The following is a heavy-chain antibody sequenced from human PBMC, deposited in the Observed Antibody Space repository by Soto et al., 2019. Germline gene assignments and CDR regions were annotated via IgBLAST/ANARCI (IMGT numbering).Heavy chain of an antibody. Sequence: GGSLRLSCAASGFTFSSCGMHWVRQAPGKGLEWVAVIWYDGSNKYYADSVKGRFTISRDNSKNTLYLQMNSLRAEDTAVYYCARDLASLLPIAGGPLDVWGQGTTVTVSS. CDR1: GFTFSSCG. D-gene: IGHD6-13*01. J-gene: IGHJ6*02. CDR2: IWYDGSNK. V-gene: IGHV3-33*01. CDR3: ARDLASLLPIAGGPLDV.